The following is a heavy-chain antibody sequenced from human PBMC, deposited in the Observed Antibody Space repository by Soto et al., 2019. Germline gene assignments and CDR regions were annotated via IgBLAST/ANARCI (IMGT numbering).Heavy chain of an antibody. CDR1: GLTFSSYS. J-gene: IGHJ4*02. Sequence: PGGSLRLSCAASGLTFSSYSMSWVRQATGKGLEWVSYISSSSSTIYYADSVKGRFTISRDNAKNSLYLQMNSLRDEDTAVYYCARDETPSLRFLEWLFDYWGQGTLVTVSS. V-gene: IGHV3-48*02. CDR2: ISSSSSTI. CDR3: ARDETPSLRFLEWLFDY. D-gene: IGHD3-3*01.